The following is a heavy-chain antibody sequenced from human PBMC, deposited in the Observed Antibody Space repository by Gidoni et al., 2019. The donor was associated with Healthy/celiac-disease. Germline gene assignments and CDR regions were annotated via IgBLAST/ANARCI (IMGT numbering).Heavy chain of an antibody. Sequence: QVQLQESGPGLVKPSPTLSLTCAVSGGSLSSGGYYWSWIRQPPGKGLEWIGYIYYRGSNYYNPSLKSRVTISVETAKNQFSLKLSSVTAADTAVDYCARTWDYAGAFDIWGQGTMVTVSS. J-gene: IGHJ3*02. V-gene: IGHV4-30-4*01. CDR2: IYYRGSN. CDR3: ARTWDYAGAFDI. CDR1: GGSLSSGGYY. D-gene: IGHD4-17*01.